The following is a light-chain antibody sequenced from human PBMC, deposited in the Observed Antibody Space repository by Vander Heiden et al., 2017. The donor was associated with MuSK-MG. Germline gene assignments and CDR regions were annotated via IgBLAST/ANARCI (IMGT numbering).Light chain of an antibody. CDR2: AAS. CDR1: QGISRD. Sequence: IQMTQSPSSLSASVGDRVTITCRASQGISRDLAWYQHKPGHVPKLLIYAASTLQSGVPSRFSGSGSETDFTLTNSSLQPEDVATYYCQKYNSALGTFGQGTKVEIK. J-gene: IGKJ1*01. V-gene: IGKV1-27*01. CDR3: QKYNSALGT.